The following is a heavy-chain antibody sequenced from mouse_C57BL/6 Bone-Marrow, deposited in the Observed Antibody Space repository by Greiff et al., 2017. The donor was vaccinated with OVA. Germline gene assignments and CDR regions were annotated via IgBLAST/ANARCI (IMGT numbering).Heavy chain of an antibody. V-gene: IGHV14-4*01. D-gene: IGHD1-1*01. CDR1: GFNIKDDY. CDR3: TTSTVVATPFAY. J-gene: IGHJ3*01. Sequence: EVQLQQSGAELVRPGASVKLSCTASGFNIKDDYMHWVKQRPEQGPEWIGWIDPENGDTEYASKFQGKATITADTSSNTAYLQLSSLTSEDTAVYYCTTSTVVATPFAYWGQGTLVTVSA. CDR2: IDPENGDT.